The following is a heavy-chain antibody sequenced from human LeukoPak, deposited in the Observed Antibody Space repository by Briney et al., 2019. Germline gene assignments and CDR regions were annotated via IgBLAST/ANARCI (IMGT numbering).Heavy chain of an antibody. CDR3: ARIGYSSSSFDY. CDR1: GFTFTSYW. D-gene: IGHD6-6*01. Sequence: PGGSLRLSCAASGFTFTSYWMSWVRQAPGKGLEWVANIKTDGSVKYYQDSVKGRFTISRDNVKNSLYLQVNSLRAEDTAVYHCARIGYSSSSFDYWGQGTLVIVSS. CDR2: IKTDGSVK. J-gene: IGHJ4*02. V-gene: IGHV3-7*01.